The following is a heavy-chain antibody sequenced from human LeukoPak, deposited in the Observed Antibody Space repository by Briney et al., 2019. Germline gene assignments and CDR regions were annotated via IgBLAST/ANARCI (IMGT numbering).Heavy chain of an antibody. Sequence: GASVKVSCKASGYTFTSYYMHWVRQAPGQGLEWMGIINPSGGSTSYAQKFQGRVTMTRDTSTSPVYMELSSLRSEDTAVYDCARGGGSGNWFAPWGQGTLVTVSS. J-gene: IGHJ5*02. CDR3: ARGGGSGNWFAP. CDR2: INPSGGST. CDR1: GYTFTSYY. D-gene: IGHD1-26*01. V-gene: IGHV1-46*01.